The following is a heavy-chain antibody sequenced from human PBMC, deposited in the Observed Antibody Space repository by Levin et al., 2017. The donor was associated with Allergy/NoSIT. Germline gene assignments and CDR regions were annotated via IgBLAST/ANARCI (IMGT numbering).Heavy chain of an antibody. CDR3: ARDGDRKGRWPYDAVEF. D-gene: IGHD5-24*01. CDR1: GGTLSNNA. CDR2: IIPMFGKA. J-gene: IGHJ3*01. V-gene: IGHV1-69*06. Sequence: GGSLRLSCKAFGGTLSNNAISWVRQAPGQGLEWMGGIIPMFGKATYAPQFQGRVTITADKSTSTAYMQPSGLRSEDTAVYFCARDGDRKGRWPYDAVEFWGQGTVVAVSS.